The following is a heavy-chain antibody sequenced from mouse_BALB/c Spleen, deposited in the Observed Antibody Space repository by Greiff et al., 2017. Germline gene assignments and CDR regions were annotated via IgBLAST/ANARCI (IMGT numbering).Heavy chain of an antibody. CDR1: GYSITSGYY. CDR2: ISYDGSN. Sequence: DVQLQESGPGLVKPSQSLSLTCSVTGYSITSGYYWYWIRQFPGNKLEWMGYISYDGSNNYNPSLKNRISITRDTSKNQFFLKLNSVTTEDTATYYCARVGYGNSYAMDYWGQGTSVTVSS. D-gene: IGHD2-10*02. V-gene: IGHV3-6*02. J-gene: IGHJ4*01. CDR3: ARVGYGNSYAMDY.